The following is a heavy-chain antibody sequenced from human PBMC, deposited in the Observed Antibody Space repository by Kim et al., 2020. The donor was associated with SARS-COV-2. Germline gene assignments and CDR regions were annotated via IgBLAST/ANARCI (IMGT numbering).Heavy chain of an antibody. Sequence: GGSLRLSCAASGFTFDDYAMHWVRQAPGKGLEWVSGISWNRGSIGYADSVKGRFTISRDNAKNSLYLQMNSLRAEDTAVYYCAKDWSSRWKGGYNFDYWGQGTLVTVSS. CDR3: AKDWSSRWKGGYNFDY. CDR1: GFTFDDYA. J-gene: IGHJ4*02. V-gene: IGHV3-9*01. CDR2: ISWNRGSI. D-gene: IGHD6-13*01.